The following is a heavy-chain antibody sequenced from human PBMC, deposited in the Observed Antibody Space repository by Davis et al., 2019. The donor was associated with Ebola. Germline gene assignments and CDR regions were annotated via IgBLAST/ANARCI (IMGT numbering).Heavy chain of an antibody. Sequence: GESLKISCAASGFTFSSYGMHWVRQAPGKGLEWVSSIYSGDNRNYADSVKGRCTISRDSSKNTLYLQISSLRAEDTATYYCASYNDWGQGTLVTVSS. CDR2: IYSGDNR. D-gene: IGHD5-24*01. CDR1: GFTFSSYG. V-gene: IGHV3-53*01. CDR3: ASYND. J-gene: IGHJ4*02.